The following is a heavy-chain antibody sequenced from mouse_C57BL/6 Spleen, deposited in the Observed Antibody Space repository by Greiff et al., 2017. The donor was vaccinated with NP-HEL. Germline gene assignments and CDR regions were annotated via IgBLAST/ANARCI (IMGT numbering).Heavy chain of an antibody. Sequence: EVQLQQSGAELVKPGASVKLSCTASGFNIKDYYMHWVKQRTEQGLEWIGRIDPEDGETKYAPKFQSKATITADTSSNTAYLQLSSLTSEDTAVYYCAPLLPYDYWGQGTTLTVSS. CDR3: APLLPYDY. V-gene: IGHV14-2*01. J-gene: IGHJ2*01. D-gene: IGHD2-10*01. CDR1: GFNIKDYY. CDR2: IDPEDGET.